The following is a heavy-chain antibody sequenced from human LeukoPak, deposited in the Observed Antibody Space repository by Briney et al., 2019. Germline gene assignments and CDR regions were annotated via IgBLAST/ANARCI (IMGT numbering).Heavy chain of an antibody. CDR2: INSDGSSS. Sequence: GGSLRLSCAASGFTFSSYWMHWARQAPGKGLVWVSRINSDGSSSSYADSVKGRFTISRDSAKNTLYLQMNSLRAEDTAVFYCARTWDWNFDLWGRGTLVTVSS. D-gene: IGHD1-26*01. CDR3: ARTWDWNFDL. V-gene: IGHV3-74*01. CDR1: GFTFSSYW. J-gene: IGHJ2*01.